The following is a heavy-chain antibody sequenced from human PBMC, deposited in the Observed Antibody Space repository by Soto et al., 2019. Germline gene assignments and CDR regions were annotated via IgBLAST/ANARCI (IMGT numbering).Heavy chain of an antibody. CDR2: ISYEGSNK. D-gene: IGHD3-22*01. Sequence: QVQLVESGGGVVQPGRSLRLSCAASGFTFSSYGMHWVRQAPGKGLEWVAVISYEGSNKYYADSVKGRYTISRDYSKNXLXXQMKSLRSEDTAVYYCAKGLHYYYDRSGYQGIFDYGGQGTLVTVSS. CDR1: GFTFSSYG. J-gene: IGHJ4*02. V-gene: IGHV3-30*18. CDR3: AKGLHYYYDRSGYQGIFDY.